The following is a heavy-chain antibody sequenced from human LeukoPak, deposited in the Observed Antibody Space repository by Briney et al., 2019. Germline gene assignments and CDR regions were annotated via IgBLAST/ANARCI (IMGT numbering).Heavy chain of an antibody. D-gene: IGHD3-10*01. Sequence: GGSLRLSCAASGFTFSSYGMHWVRQAPGKGLEWVAVISYDGSNKYYTDSVKGRFTISRDNSKNTLYLQMNSLRAEDTAVYYCAKAPGGVRGVINRWRYFDYWGQGTLVTVSS. CDR1: GFTFSSYG. J-gene: IGHJ4*02. CDR3: AKAPGGVRGVINRWRYFDY. CDR2: ISYDGSNK. V-gene: IGHV3-30*18.